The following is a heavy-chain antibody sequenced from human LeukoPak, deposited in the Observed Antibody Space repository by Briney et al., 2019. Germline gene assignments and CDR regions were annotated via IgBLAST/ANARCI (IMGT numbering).Heavy chain of an antibody. V-gene: IGHV4-34*01. CDR1: GGSFSGYY. CDR2: INHSGST. Sequence: SETLSLTCAVYGGSFSGYYWSWIRQPPGKGLEWIGEINHSGSTNYNPSLKSRVTISVDTSKNQFSLKLSSVTAADTAVYYCARHSPGYGDYAPYYYYAMDVWGQGTTVTVSS. J-gene: IGHJ6*02. CDR3: ARHSPGYGDYAPYYYYAMDV. D-gene: IGHD4-17*01.